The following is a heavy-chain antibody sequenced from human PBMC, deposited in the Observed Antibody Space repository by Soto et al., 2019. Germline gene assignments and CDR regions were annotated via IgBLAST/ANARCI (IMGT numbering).Heavy chain of an antibody. CDR2: ISSSGRRT. D-gene: IGHD3-3*01. CDR3: AKVAKFGVVVEYFDS. Sequence: RLSCGTSGFTFANFGMGWVRQAPGKGLYWVSGISSSGRRTYYADSVKGRFTISRDNSKNTLYLQMDSLRGDDTAVYYCAKVAKFGVVVEYFDSWGQGALVTVSS. CDR1: GFTFANFG. V-gene: IGHV3-23*01. J-gene: IGHJ4*02.